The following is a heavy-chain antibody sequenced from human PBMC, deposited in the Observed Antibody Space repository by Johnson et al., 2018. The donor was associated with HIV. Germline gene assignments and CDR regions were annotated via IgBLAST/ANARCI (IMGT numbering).Heavy chain of an antibody. V-gene: IGHV3-30*04. CDR1: GFTFSSYA. D-gene: IGHD3-10*01. J-gene: IGHJ3*02. CDR3: AREGALGAYDAFDI. Sequence: QVQLVESGGGVFQPGRSLRLSCAASGFTFSSYAMHWVRQAPGKGLEWVAVISYDGSNKYYADSVKGRFTISRDNSKNTLYLQMNSLRAEDTAVYYCAREGALGAYDAFDIWGQGTMVTVSS. CDR2: ISYDGSNK.